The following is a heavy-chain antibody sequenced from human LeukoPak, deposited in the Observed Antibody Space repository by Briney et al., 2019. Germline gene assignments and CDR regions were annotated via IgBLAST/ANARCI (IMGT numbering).Heavy chain of an antibody. Sequence: GGSLRLPCAASGFTFSSHWMSWVRQAPGKGLEWVANIKQDGSEKYYLDSVKGRFTISRDYAKNSLYLQMNSLRVEDTAVYYCATVAKYYYGPETYYFFEQWGQGTPVTASS. V-gene: IGHV3-7*01. CDR3: ATVAKYYYGPETYYFFEQ. CDR2: IKQDGSEK. J-gene: IGHJ4*02. D-gene: IGHD3-10*01. CDR1: GFTFSSHW.